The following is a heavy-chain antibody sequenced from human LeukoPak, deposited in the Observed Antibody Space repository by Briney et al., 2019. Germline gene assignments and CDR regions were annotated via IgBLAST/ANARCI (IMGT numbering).Heavy chain of an antibody. CDR3: ARVLGSHYYYDGSDYLDY. J-gene: IGHJ4*02. D-gene: IGHD3-22*01. CDR2: ISAYNGNT. Sequence: ASVKVSCKASGYTFTSYGISWVRQAPGQGLEWMGWISAYNGNTNYAQRLQDRVTMTTDTSTSTAYMELRSLRSDDTAVYYCARVLGSHYYYDGSDYLDYWGQGALVTVSS. CDR1: GYTFTSYG. V-gene: IGHV1-18*01.